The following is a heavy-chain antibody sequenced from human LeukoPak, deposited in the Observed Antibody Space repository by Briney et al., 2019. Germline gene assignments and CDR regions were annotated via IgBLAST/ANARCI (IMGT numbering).Heavy chain of an antibody. J-gene: IGHJ4*01. Sequence: SETLSLTCTVSCGSIRNNSNSWVWIRQPPGKGLEWIGNIYYSGTTYYSSSLKSRLTLSVDTSKNQFSLRLTSVTAADTAVYYCARLEKDDYPMGIVYWGQGALVTASS. CDR2: IYYSGTT. CDR1: CGSIRNNSNS. V-gene: IGHV4-39*01. CDR3: ARLEKDDYPMGIVY. D-gene: IGHD2-21*01.